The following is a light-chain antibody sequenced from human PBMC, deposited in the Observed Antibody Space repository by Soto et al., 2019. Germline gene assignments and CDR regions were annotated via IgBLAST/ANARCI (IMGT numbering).Light chain of an antibody. Sequence: QSALTQPASVSGSPGQSITISCTGTSSDVGGYNYVSWYQHHPGKAPKLMIYDVTNRPSGVSKRFSGSKSGNTASLTISGGQSEDEDSYYCSSYTTTSTVVFGGGTKLTVL. CDR2: DVT. CDR1: SSDVGGYNY. V-gene: IGLV2-14*03. J-gene: IGLJ2*01. CDR3: SSYTTTSTVV.